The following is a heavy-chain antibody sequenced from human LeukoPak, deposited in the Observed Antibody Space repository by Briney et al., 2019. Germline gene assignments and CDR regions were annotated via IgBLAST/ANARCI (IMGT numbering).Heavy chain of an antibody. J-gene: IGHJ5*02. D-gene: IGHD6-13*01. CDR3: ARLVSGRPDGSSCLEARKTGNLAS. CDR2: INHSGST. Sequence: SETLSLTCAVYGGSFSGYYWSWIRQPPGKGLEWIGEINHSGSTNYNPSLKSRVTISVDTSKNQFSLKLSSVTAADTAVYYCARLVSGRPDGSSCLEARKTGNLASWGKGTLVTVSS. CDR1: GGSFSGYY. V-gene: IGHV4-34*01.